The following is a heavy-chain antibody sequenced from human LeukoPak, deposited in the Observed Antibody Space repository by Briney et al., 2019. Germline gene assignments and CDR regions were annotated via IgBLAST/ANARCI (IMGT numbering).Heavy chain of an antibody. Sequence: GRSLRLSCAASGFTFSSYGMHWVRQAPGKGLEWVAVISYDGSNKYYADSVKGRFTISRDNSKNTLYLQMNSLRAEDTAVYYCPAVAGPDYWGQGTLVTVSS. J-gene: IGHJ4*02. CDR3: PAVAGPDY. V-gene: IGHV3-30*03. CDR2: ISYDGSNK. D-gene: IGHD6-19*01. CDR1: GFTFSSYG.